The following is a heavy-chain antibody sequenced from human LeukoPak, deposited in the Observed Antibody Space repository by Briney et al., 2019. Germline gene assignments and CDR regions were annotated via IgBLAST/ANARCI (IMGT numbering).Heavy chain of an antibody. CDR2: ISSSSSYI. D-gene: IGHD3-22*01. CDR1: GFTFSSYS. J-gene: IGHJ3*02. V-gene: IGHV3-21*01. CDR3: ARDLRVVPRAFDI. Sequence: PGGSLRLSCAASGFTFSSYSMNWVRQAPGKGLEWVSSISSSSSYIYYADSVKGRFTISRDNAKNSLYLQMNSLRAEDTAVYYCARDLRVVPRAFDIWGQGTMATVSS.